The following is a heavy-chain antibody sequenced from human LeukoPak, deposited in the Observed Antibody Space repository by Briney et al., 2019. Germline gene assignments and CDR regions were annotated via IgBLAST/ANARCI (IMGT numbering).Heavy chain of an antibody. D-gene: IGHD1-26*01. CDR3: AKWHELYNWFDP. CDR1: GFTFSSYG. Sequence: PGGSLRLSCAASGFTFSSYGMHWVRQAPGKGLEWVAVIWYDGSNKYYADSVKGRFTISRDNSKNTLYLQMNSLRPEDTAVYYCAKWHELYNWFDPWGQGTLVTVSS. CDR2: IWYDGSNK. V-gene: IGHV3-30*02. J-gene: IGHJ5*02.